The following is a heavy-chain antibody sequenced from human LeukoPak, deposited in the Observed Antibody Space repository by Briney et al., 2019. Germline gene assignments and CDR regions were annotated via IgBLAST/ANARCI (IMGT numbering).Heavy chain of an antibody. D-gene: IGHD3-9*01. Sequence: GGSLRLSCAASGFTFSSYWMSWVRQAPGKGLEWVANIKQDGSEKYYVDSVKGRFTISRDNAKNSLYLQMNSLRAEDTAVYYCAKGQYYDILTPIGYWGQGTLVTVSS. J-gene: IGHJ4*02. CDR2: IKQDGSEK. V-gene: IGHV3-7*01. CDR1: GFTFSSYW. CDR3: AKGQYYDILTPIGY.